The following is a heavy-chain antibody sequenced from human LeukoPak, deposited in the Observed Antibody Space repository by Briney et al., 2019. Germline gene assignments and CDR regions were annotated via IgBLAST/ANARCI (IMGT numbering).Heavy chain of an antibody. D-gene: IGHD3-9*01. J-gene: IGHJ4*02. Sequence: GGSLKLSCEASGFTFSSYAMTWVRQAPGKGLEWVSTISGSGGSTYYADSVKGRFTISRDNSKNTLYLQMNSLRAEDTAVYYCAKCTRVDWLPIDYWGQGTLVTVSS. CDR3: AKCTRVDWLPIDY. CDR2: ISGSGGST. CDR1: GFTFSSYA. V-gene: IGHV3-23*01.